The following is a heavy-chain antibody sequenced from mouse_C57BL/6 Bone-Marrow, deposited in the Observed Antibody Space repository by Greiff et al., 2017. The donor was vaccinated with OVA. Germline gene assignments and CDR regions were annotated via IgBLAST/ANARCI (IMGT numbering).Heavy chain of an antibody. J-gene: IGHJ4*01. CDR3: ARYSNYRVYYYAMDY. D-gene: IGHD2-5*01. V-gene: IGHV1-85*01. Sequence: VKLMESGPELVKPGASVKLSCKASGYTFTSYDINWVKQRPGQGLGWIGWIYPRDGSTKYNEKFKGKATLTVDTSSSTAYMELHSLTSEDSAVYFCARYSNYRVYYYAMDYWGQGTSVTVSS. CDR2: IYPRDGST. CDR1: GYTFTSYD.